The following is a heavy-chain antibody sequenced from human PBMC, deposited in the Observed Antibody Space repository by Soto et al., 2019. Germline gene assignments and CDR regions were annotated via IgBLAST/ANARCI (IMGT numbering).Heavy chain of an antibody. D-gene: IGHD1-7*01. CDR1: GGSISSSNW. CDR3: ARDRIGRGNWNSRLNWFDP. Sequence: QVQLQESGPGLVKPSGTLSLTCAVSGGSISSSNWWSWVRQPPGKGLEWIGEIYHSGSTNYNPSLKSRVTISVDKSKNQFSLKLSSVTAADTAVYYCARDRIGRGNWNSRLNWFDPWGQGTLVTVSS. V-gene: IGHV4-4*02. CDR2: IYHSGST. J-gene: IGHJ5*02.